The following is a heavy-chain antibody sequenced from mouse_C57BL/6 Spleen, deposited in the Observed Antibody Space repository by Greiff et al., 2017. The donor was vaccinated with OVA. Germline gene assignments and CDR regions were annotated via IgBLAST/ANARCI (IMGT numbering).Heavy chain of an antibody. D-gene: IGHD3-3*01. Sequence: QVQLQQPGAELVKPGASVKLSCKASGYTFTSYWMQWVKQRPGQGLEWIGEIDPSDSYTNYNQKFKGKATLTVDTSSSTAYMQLSSLTSEVSAVYYCARRDGRYAMDYWGQGTSVTVSS. CDR3: ARRDGRYAMDY. CDR1: GYTFTSYW. V-gene: IGHV1-50*01. CDR2: IDPSDSYT. J-gene: IGHJ4*01.